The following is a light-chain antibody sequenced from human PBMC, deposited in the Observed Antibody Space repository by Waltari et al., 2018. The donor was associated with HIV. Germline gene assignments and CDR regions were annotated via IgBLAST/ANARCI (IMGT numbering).Light chain of an antibody. CDR1: SSDVGGYDH. Sequence: QSALTQPASASGSPGPSITISCTGTSSDVGGYDHVSWYQHHPGKAPKLMISEVNKRPSGVSDRFSGSKSGNTASLTVSGLQAEDEADYYCSSYTSSSTWLFGGGTKLTVL. J-gene: IGLJ3*02. CDR2: EVN. CDR3: SSYTSSSTWL. V-gene: IGLV2-14*01.